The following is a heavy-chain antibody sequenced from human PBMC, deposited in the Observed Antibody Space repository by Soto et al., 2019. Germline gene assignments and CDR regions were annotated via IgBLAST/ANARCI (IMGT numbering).Heavy chain of an antibody. CDR3: AREADFASSGYVLDY. CDR1: GFTFSGFS. V-gene: IGHV3-21*01. CDR2: VTSSPSSM. D-gene: IGHD3-22*01. J-gene: IGHJ4*02. Sequence: LRLSCAASGFTFSGFSMNWVRQAPGKGLEWVSSVTSSPSSMFYADSVKGRFTISRDDAKDSLFLQMNSLRADDTAVYYCAREADFASSGYVLDYWGLGTLVTVS.